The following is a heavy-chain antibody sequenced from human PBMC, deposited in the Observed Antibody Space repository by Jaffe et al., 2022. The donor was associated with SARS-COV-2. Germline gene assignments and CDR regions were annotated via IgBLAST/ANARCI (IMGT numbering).Heavy chain of an antibody. V-gene: IGHV1-3*01. CDR3: ARDSKYYCHGGGCYPDY. CDR2: INAGNGNT. D-gene: IGHD2-15*01. Sequence: QVQLVQSGAEVKKPGASVKVSCKASGYTFTNYAMHWVRQAPGQRLEWMGWINAGNGNTECSQKFQGRVTIIRDTSASTAYMELSSLRSEDTAVYYCARDSKYYCHGGGCYPDYWGQGTLVTVSS. CDR1: GYTFTNYA. J-gene: IGHJ4*02.